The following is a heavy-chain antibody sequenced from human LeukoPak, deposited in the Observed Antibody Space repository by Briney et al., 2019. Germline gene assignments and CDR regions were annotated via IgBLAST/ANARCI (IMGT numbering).Heavy chain of an antibody. V-gene: IGHV3-48*04. CDR1: GFTFSNDN. D-gene: IGHD2-15*01. Sequence: GGSLRLSCAASGFTFSNDNMNWVRQAPGKGLEWVSYTSSSGYTRYYADSVKGRFTISRDNAKNSLNLQMNSLRAEDTAVYYCARGGVSRPTLYDYWGQGTLVTVSS. CDR2: TSSSGYTR. J-gene: IGHJ4*02. CDR3: ARGGVSRPTLYDY.